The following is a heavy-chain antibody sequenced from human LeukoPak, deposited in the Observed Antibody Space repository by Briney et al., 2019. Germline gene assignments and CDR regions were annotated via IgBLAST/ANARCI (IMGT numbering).Heavy chain of an antibody. CDR1: GYPFTSYY. V-gene: IGHV1-46*01. CDR2: INPSGGST. J-gene: IGHJ4*02. Sequence: GASVKVSCKASGYPFTSYYMHRLRQAPGQGLELMGIINPSGGSTSYAQKFQGRVTKTRDTSTSTVYMELSSLRSEDTAVYYCARDQRNYPRYYFDYWGQGTLVTVSS. D-gene: IGHD5-24*01. CDR3: ARDQRNYPRYYFDY.